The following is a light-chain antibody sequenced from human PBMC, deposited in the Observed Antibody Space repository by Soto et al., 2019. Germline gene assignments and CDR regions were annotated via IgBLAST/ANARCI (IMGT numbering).Light chain of an antibody. CDR1: QSIGSW. V-gene: IGKV1-5*03. J-gene: IGKJ1*01. CDR2: QAS. CDR3: QQYNSYSGT. Sequence: DIQMTQSPSTLSASVGDRVTITCRASQSIGSWLAWYQQKPGKAPKLLIYQASRLESGVPSRFSGSGSGTEVTLTISSLQSDDFATYYCQQYNSYSGTFGQGTKVEIK.